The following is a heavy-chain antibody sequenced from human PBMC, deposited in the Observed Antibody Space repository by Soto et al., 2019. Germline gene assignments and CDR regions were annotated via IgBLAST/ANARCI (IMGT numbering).Heavy chain of an antibody. V-gene: IGHV3-74*01. CDR1: GFTFSSYW. CDR3: ARSNYYYYGMDV. Sequence: GGSLRLSCAASGFTFSSYWMHCVRQAPGKGLVWVSRINSDGSSTSYADSVKGRFTISRDNAKNTLYLQMNSLRAEDTAVYYCARSNYYYYGMDVWGQGTTVTVSS. CDR2: INSDGSST. J-gene: IGHJ6*02.